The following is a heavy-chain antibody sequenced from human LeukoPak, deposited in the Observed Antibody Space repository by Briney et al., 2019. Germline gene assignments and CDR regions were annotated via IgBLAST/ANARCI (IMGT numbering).Heavy chain of an antibody. Sequence: GGSLRLSCAASGFTFSRSWMHWVRQAPGKGLEWVSYISSSGSTIYYADSVKGRFTISRDNAKNSLYLQMNSLRAEDTAVYYCAELGITMIGGVWGKGTTVTISS. CDR2: ISSSGSTI. V-gene: IGHV3-48*03. J-gene: IGHJ6*04. CDR1: GFTFSRSW. D-gene: IGHD3-10*02. CDR3: AELGITMIGGV.